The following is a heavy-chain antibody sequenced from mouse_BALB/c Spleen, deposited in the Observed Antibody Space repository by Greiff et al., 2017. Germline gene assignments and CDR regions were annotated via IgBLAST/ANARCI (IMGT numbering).Heavy chain of an antibody. J-gene: IGHJ4*01. CDR2: INPYNGAT. CDR3: ASDGSDYAMDY. D-gene: IGHD1-1*01. V-gene: IGHV1-26*01. Sequence: EVQLQQSGPELVKPGASVKISCKASGYSFTGYYMHWVKQSHVKSLEWIGRINPYNGATSYNQNFKDKASLTVDKSSSTAYMELHSLTSEDSAVYYCASDGSDYAMDYWGQGTSVTVSS. CDR1: GYSFTGYY.